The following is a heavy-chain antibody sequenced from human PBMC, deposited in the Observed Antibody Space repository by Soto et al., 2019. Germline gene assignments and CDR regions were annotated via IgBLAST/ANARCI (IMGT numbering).Heavy chain of an antibody. V-gene: IGHV3-23*01. J-gene: IGHJ4*02. CDR2: ISSSGVTT. D-gene: IGHD2-15*01. CDR3: AIEWIGNKCSGDGCLAN. Sequence: EVQLLESGGGLVQPGGSLRVYCAASGFTFASYAMTWVRQAPGKGLEWVSSISSSGVTTYYADSVKGRFIISRDNSTNTLYLHMNGLRAEDTAIYYCAIEWIGNKCSGDGCLANWGQGTLVCVSS. CDR1: GFTFASYA.